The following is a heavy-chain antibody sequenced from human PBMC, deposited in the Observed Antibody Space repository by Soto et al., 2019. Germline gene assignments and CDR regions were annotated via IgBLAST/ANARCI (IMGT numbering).Heavy chain of an antibody. D-gene: IGHD6-6*01. J-gene: IGHJ4*02. V-gene: IGHV1-46*03. CDR2: INPSGGST. Sequence: ASVKVSCKASGYTFTSYYMHWVRQAPGQGLEWMGIINPSGGSTSYAQKFQGRVTMTRDTSTSTVYMELSSLRSEDTAVYYCARSLLGVYSSSSWFDYWGQGTLVTVSS. CDR3: ARSLLGVYSSSSWFDY. CDR1: GYTFTSYY.